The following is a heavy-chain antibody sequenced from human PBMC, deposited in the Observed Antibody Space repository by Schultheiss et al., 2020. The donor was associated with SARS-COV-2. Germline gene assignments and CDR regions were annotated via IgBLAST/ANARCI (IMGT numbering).Heavy chain of an antibody. CDR2: ISYDGSNK. D-gene: IGHD1-26*01. J-gene: IGHJ3*02. V-gene: IGHV3-30*03. CDR1: GFTFSNAW. Sequence: GGSLRLSCAASGFTFSNAWMNWVRQAPGKGLEWVAVISYDGSNKYYADSVKGRFTISRDNSKNTLYLQMNSLRAEDTAVYYCAREDWELLFVAAFDIWGQGTMVTVSS. CDR3: AREDWELLFVAAFDI.